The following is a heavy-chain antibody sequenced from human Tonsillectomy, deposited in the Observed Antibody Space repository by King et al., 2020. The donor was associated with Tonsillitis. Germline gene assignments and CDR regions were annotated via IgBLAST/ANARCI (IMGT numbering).Heavy chain of an antibody. CDR2: ISAYNGNT. V-gene: IGHV1-18*01. D-gene: IGHD2-2*01. J-gene: IGHJ2*01. CDR1: GYTFTSYG. Sequence: QLVQSGAEVKKPGASVKVSCKASGYTFTSYGISWVRQAPGQGLEWMGWISAYNGNTNYTQKVQGRVTMTTDTPTSTASMELRSLGSDDTAVYYCARDPPRGYCSSTSCHGRYFDLWGRGTLVTVSS. CDR3: ARDPPRGYCSSTSCHGRYFDL.